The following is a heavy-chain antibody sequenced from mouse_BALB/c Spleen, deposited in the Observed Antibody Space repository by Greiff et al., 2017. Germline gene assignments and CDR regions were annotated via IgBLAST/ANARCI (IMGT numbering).Heavy chain of an antibody. CDR1: GFTFSSFG. J-gene: IGHJ3*01. CDR2: ISSGSSTI. V-gene: IGHV5-17*02. CDR3: ARERGFAY. Sequence: DVKFVESGGGLVQPGGSRKLSCAASGFTFSSFGMHWVRQAPEKGLEWVAYISSGSSTIYYADTVKGRFTISRDNPKNTLFLQMTSLRSEDTAMYYCARERGFAYWGQGTLVTVSA.